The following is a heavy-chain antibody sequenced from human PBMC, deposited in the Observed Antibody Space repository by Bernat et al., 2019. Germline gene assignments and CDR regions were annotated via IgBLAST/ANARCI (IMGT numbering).Heavy chain of an antibody. D-gene: IGHD6-13*01. J-gene: IGHJ4*02. CDR2: ISYDGSNK. Sequence: QVQLVESGGGVVQPGRSLRLSCAASGFTFSSYGMHWVRQAPGKGLEWVAVISYDGSNKYYADSVKGRFTISRDNSKNTLYLQMNSLRAEDTAVYYCGKEGPSSSWYFLVDYWGQGTLVTVSS. V-gene: IGHV3-30*18. CDR3: GKEGPSSSWYFLVDY. CDR1: GFTFSSYG.